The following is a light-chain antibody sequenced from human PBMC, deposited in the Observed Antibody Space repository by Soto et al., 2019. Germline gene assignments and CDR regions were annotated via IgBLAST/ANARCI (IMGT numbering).Light chain of an antibody. J-gene: IGLJ2*01. CDR2: DVS. CDR3: SSYTSSSTLV. CDR1: SSDVGGYNS. V-gene: IGLV2-14*01. Sequence: QSVLTQPASVSGSPGQSITIYCTGTSSDVGGYNSVSWYQQHPGKAPKLMIYDVSNRPSGVSNRFSGSKSGNTASLTISGLQAEDEADYYCSSYTSSSTLVFGGGTKVTVL.